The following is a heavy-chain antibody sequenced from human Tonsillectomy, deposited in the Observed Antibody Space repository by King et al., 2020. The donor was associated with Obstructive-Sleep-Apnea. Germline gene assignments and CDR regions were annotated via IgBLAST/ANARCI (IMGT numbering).Heavy chain of an antibody. D-gene: IGHD3-9*01. V-gene: IGHV4-59*08. CDR1: GASIINYY. CDR2: IYYSGST. CDR3: ARSPYYDILTGYYNRALDV. Sequence: QLQESGPGLVKPSETLSLTCTVSGASIINYYWSWIRQPPGKGLEWIGYIYYSGSTNYNPSLKSRVTISVDTSKNQFSLKLTSVTAADTAVYYWARSPYYDILTGYYNRALDVWGQGTMVTVSS. J-gene: IGHJ3*01.